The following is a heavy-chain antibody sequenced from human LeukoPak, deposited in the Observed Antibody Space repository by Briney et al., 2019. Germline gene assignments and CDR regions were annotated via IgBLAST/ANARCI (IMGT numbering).Heavy chain of an antibody. CDR2: ISYDGSNK. V-gene: IGHV3-30*03. CDR3: ARGWYSKFDY. Sequence: GGSLRLSCAASGFTFSSYWMHWVRQAPGKGLEWVAVISYDGSNKYYADSVKGRFTISRDNSKNTLYLQMNSLRAEDTAVYYCARGWYSKFDYWGQGTLVTVSS. J-gene: IGHJ4*02. CDR1: GFTFSSYW. D-gene: IGHD6-13*01.